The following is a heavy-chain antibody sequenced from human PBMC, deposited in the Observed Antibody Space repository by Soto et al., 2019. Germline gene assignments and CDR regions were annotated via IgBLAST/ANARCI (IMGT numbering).Heavy chain of an antibody. D-gene: IGHD5-12*01. Sequence: PGGSLRLSCTASGFTFSDYTMSWFRQAPGKGLEWVGFIRSKAYGGTTEHTASVKGRFTISRDDSKSIANLQMKRLKAEDTAVYHCTRDGRYSGYPPPAFWGQGTPVTSPQ. J-gene: IGHJ4*02. V-gene: IGHV3-49*01. CDR1: GFTFSDYT. CDR2: IRSKAYGGTT. CDR3: TRDGRYSGYPPPAF.